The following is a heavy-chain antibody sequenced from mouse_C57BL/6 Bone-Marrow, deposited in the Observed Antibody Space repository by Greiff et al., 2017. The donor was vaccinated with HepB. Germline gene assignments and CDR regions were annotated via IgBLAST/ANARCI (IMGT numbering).Heavy chain of an antibody. J-gene: IGHJ2*01. D-gene: IGHD1-1*01. CDR1: GYAFSSYW. V-gene: IGHV1-80*01. Sequence: QVQLKQSGAELVKPGASVKISCKASGYAFSSYWMNWVKQRPGKGLEWIGQIYPGDGDTNYNGKFKGKATLTADKSSSTAYMQLSSLTSEDSAVYFCARWGDYYGFDHGGQGTTLTVS. CDR2: IYPGDGDT. CDR3: ARWGDYYGFDH.